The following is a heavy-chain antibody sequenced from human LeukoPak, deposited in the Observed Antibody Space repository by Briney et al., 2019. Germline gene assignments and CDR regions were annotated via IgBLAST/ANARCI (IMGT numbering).Heavy chain of an antibody. CDR2: INHSGST. J-gene: IGHJ4*02. CDR1: GGSFSGYY. CDR3: ASWSY. D-gene: IGHD3-3*01. V-gene: IGHV4-34*01. Sequence: SETLSLTCPVYGGSFSGYYWSWIRQPPGKGLEWIGEINHSGSTNYNPSLKSRVTISVDTSKNQFSLKLSSVTAADTAVYYCASWSYWGQGTLVTVSS.